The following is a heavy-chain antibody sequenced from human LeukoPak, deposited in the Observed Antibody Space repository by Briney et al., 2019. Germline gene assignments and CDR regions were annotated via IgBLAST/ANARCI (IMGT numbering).Heavy chain of an antibody. D-gene: IGHD7-27*01. CDR2: ISASSATI. J-gene: IGHJ4*02. CDR3: ARDLNWGLDY. V-gene: IGHV3-48*01. Sequence: SGGSLRLSCAASGFTFSDYSVNWVRQAPGKGLEWISYISASSATIHYADSVKGRFSISRDNAKNSLYLQVNSLRAEDTAVYYCARDLNWGLDYWGQGTLVTVSS. CDR1: GFTFSDYS.